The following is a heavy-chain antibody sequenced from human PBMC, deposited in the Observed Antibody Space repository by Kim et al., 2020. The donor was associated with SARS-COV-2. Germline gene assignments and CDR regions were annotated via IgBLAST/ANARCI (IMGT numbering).Heavy chain of an antibody. CDR3: ARAGQGVLLWFGELGTFDP. D-gene: IGHD3-10*01. Sequence: ASVKVSCKASGYTFTSYGISWVRQAPGQGLEWMGWISAYNGNTNYAQKLQGRVTMTTDTSTSTACMELRSLRSDDTAVYYCARAGQGVLLWFGELGTFDPWGQGTLVTVSS. CDR2: ISAYNGNT. J-gene: IGHJ5*02. V-gene: IGHV1-18*04. CDR1: GYTFTSYG.